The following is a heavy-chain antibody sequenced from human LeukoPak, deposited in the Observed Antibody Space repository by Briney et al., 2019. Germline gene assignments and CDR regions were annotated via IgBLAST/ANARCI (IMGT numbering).Heavy chain of an antibody. J-gene: IGHJ6*03. CDR1: GFTFSSYA. V-gene: IGHV3-23*01. Sequence: GGSLRLSCAASGFTFSSYAMSWVRQAPGKGLEWVSAISGSGGSTYYADSVKGRFTISRDNSKNTLYLQMNSLRAEDTAVYYRAKSPERPKYYYMDVWGKGTTVTVSS. CDR2: ISGSGGST. CDR3: AKSPERPKYYYMDV. D-gene: IGHD1-14*01.